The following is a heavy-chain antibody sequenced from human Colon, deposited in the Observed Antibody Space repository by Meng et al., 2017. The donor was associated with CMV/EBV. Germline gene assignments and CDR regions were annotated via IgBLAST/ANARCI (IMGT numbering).Heavy chain of an antibody. J-gene: IGHJ6*02. D-gene: IGHD6-19*01. Sequence: GESLKISCAASGFTFSSYSMNWVRQAPGKGLEWVSSISSSSSYIYYADSVKGRFTISRDNAKNSLYLQMNSLRAEDTAVYYCARRQDSSGGPADLDGMDVWGQGTTVTVSS. V-gene: IGHV3-21*01. CDR1: GFTFSSYS. CDR2: ISSSSSYI. CDR3: ARRQDSSGGPADLDGMDV.